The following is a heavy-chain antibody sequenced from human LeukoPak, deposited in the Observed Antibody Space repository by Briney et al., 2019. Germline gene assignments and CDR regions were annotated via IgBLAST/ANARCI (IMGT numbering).Heavy chain of an antibody. CDR3: ARDSEKTYYYDSSGYHNFDY. V-gene: IGHV1-8*01. CDR2: MNPNSGNT. CDR1: GYTFTSYD. J-gene: IGHJ4*02. D-gene: IGHD3-22*01. Sequence: ASVKVSCKASGYTFTSYDINWVRQATGQGLEWMGWMNPNSGNTGYAQKFQGRVTMTRDTSTSTVYMELSSLRSEDTAVYYCARDSEKTYYYDSSGYHNFDYWGQGTLVTVSS.